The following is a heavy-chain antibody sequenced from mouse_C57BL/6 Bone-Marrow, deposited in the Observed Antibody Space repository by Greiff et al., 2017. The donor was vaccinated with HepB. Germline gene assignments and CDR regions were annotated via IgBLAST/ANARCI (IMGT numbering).Heavy chain of an antibody. J-gene: IGHJ2*01. CDR1: GFSLTSYG. CDR2: IWSGGST. D-gene: IGHD2-5*01. CDR3: ARISKDFDY. Sequence: VQLQQSGPGLVQPSQSLSITCTVSGFSLTSYGVHWVRQSPGKGLEWLGVIWSGGSTDYNAAFISRLSISKDNSKSQVFFKMNSLQADDTAIYYCARISKDFDYWGQGTTLTVSS. V-gene: IGHV2-2*01.